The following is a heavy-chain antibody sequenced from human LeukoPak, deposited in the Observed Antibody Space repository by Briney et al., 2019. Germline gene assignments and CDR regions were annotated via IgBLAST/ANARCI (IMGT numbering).Heavy chain of an antibody. V-gene: IGHV5-51*01. CDR2: IYPNDSDT. CDR3: ARPNITYYYDSSGYDGFDV. CDR1: GYHFINYW. J-gene: IGHJ3*01. D-gene: IGHD3-22*01. Sequence: GDSLKISCKGSGYHFINYWIAWVRQTPGKGLEWMGIIYPNDSDTSYRPSFQGQVSISADKSINTAYLQWSSLKASDTAMYFCARPNITYYYDSSGYDGFDVWGQGTMVTVSS.